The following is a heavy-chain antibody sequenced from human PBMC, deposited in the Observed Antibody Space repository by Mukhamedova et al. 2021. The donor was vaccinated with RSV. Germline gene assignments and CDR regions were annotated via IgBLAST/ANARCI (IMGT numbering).Heavy chain of an antibody. D-gene: IGHD6-19*01. V-gene: IGHV3-23*01. CDR2: IGADGTKT. CDR3: TKDRNPSTSAWFPNWFDP. Sequence: GLEWVSTIGADGTKTYYADAVKGRFTISRDNSNNAASLQMNSLRVDDEAIYYCTKDRNPSTSAWFPNWFDPWGQGTLVIVSS. J-gene: IGHJ5*02.